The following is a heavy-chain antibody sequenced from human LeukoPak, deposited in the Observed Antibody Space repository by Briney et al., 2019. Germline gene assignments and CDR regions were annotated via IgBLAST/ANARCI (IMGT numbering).Heavy chain of an antibody. CDR3: AGLEPYGRGRYSFDD. Sequence: GGSLRLSCAASGFTFSSYSMNWVRQAPGKGLEWVASINSISSNIYYADSVKGRFTIYRDNAKNSLYLQMNSLRAEDTAVYYCAGLEPYGRGRYSFDDWCQESLVTVFS. CDR2: INSISSNI. V-gene: IGHV3-21*01. D-gene: IGHD3-10*01. CDR1: GFTFSSYS. J-gene: IGHJ4*02.